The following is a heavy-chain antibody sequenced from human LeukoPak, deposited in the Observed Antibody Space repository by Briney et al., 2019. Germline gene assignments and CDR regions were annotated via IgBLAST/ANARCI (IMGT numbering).Heavy chain of an antibody. J-gene: IGHJ5*02. V-gene: IGHV4-59*01. CDR2: VFYSGNT. CDR1: GGSTNIYY. D-gene: IGHD5-24*01. CDR3: ARARDDYINNWFDP. Sequence: PVETLSLTCIVSGGSTNIYYWNSIRQPPGKGLERIGYVFYSGNTNYNPSLKSRVTISVDASKSQLSLKLSSVTAADTAVYYCARARDDYINNWFDPWGQGTLVTVSS.